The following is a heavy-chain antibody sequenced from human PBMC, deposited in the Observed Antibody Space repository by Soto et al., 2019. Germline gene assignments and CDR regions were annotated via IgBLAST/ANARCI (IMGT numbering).Heavy chain of an antibody. Sequence: EVQLVESGGGLVQPGGSLRLSCAASGFTFSSYWMHWVRQAPGKGLVWVSRINGDGSSTGYADSVEGRFTISRDNAKNTLYLQMNSLRAEHKAVSYCAIDLNGVYVDWGQGTLVTVSS. CDR1: GFTFSSYW. V-gene: IGHV3-74*01. D-gene: IGHD2-8*01. J-gene: IGHJ4*02. CDR2: INGDGSST. CDR3: AIDLNGVYVD.